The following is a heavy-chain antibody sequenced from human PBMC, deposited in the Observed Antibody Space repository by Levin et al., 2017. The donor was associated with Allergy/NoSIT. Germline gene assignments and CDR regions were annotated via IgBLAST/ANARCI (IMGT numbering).Heavy chain of an antibody. Sequence: SGPTLVKPTQTLTLTCTFSGFSLSTTGVCMAWIRQPPGKALEWLAVICWDDAKHYSPSLKSRLSITKDTSKNQVVLTMTNIVPVDTATYYCVHRNWHTFDVWGQGTMVTVSS. J-gene: IGHJ3*01. CDR2: ICWDDAK. CDR1: GFSLSTTGVC. V-gene: IGHV2-5*02. CDR3: VHRNWHTFDV. D-gene: IGHD1-1*01.